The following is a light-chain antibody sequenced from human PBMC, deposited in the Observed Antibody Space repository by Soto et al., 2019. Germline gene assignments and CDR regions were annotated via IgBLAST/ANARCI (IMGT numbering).Light chain of an antibody. J-gene: IGLJ1*01. Sequence: QSVLTQPASVSGSPGQSITISCTGTSSDIGRYDYVSWHQQHPGKAPKLIIHGVTHRPSGVSIRFAGSKSANTASLTISGLQAEYEAYYFCSSYTTRSTYVFGSGTKVTVL. CDR1: SSDIGRYDY. CDR2: GVT. V-gene: IGLV2-14*01. CDR3: SSYTTRSTYV.